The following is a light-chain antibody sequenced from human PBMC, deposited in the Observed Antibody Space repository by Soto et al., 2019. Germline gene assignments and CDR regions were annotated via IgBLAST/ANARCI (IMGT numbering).Light chain of an antibody. J-gene: IGLJ3*02. CDR3: TSYSRYRVLV. CDR2: EVS. V-gene: IGLV2-14*01. Sequence: QSALTQPASVSGSLGQSITISCTGTSSDIGGYKYVSWYQQHPGKAPKLIIFEVSNRPSGVSDRFSGFNSGNTASLTISGLQAEDEADYYCTSYSRYRVLVFGGGTKVTAL. CDR1: SSDIGGYKY.